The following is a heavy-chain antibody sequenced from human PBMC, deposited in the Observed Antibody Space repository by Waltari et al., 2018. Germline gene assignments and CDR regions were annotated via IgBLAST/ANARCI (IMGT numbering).Heavy chain of an antibody. D-gene: IGHD1-26*01. CDR3: AVAVQWELLEAGGYYFDY. CDR2: SNPTRLGT. J-gene: IGHJ4*02. Sequence: QVQLVQSGAEVKKPGASVKVSCKASGYTFTGYYMHWVRQAPGQGLEGMDWSNPTRLGTNYALKFQGRGTMARETSISTAYMELSRLRSDDTAVYYCAVAVQWELLEAGGYYFDYWGQGTLVTVSS. CDR1: GYTFTGYY. V-gene: IGHV1-2*02.